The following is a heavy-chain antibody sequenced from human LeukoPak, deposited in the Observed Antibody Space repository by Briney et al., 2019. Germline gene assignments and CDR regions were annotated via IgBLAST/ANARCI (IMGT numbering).Heavy chain of an antibody. J-gene: IGHJ4*02. D-gene: IGHD6-6*01. CDR3: ASGGSSSLDY. Sequence: GESLKISCKVSGYSFTNSWIGWVRQMPGKGLEWMGIIYPGDSDTKYSPSFQGQVTISADKSISTAYLQWSRLKASDTDMYYCASGGSSSLDYWGQGTLVTVSS. CDR2: IYPGDSDT. CDR1: GYSFTNSW. V-gene: IGHV5-51*01.